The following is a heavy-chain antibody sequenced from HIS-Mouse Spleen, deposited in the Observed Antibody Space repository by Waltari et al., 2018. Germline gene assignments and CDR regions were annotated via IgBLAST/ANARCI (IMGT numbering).Heavy chain of an antibody. D-gene: IGHD6-13*01. Sequence: QLQLQESGPGLVTPSETLSLTCTVSGGSIRSSSYSWASIRQPPGKGLEWIGSIYYSGSTYYNPSLKSRGTISVDTSKNQFSLKLSSVTAADTAVYYCAREIPYSSSWYDWYFDLWGRGTLVTVSS. CDR1: GGSIRSSSYS. CDR3: AREIPYSSSWYDWYFDL. V-gene: IGHV4-39*07. CDR2: IYYSGST. J-gene: IGHJ2*01.